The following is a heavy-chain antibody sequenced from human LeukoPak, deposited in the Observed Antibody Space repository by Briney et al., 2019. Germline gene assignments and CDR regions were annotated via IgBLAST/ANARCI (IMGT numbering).Heavy chain of an antibody. D-gene: IGHD5-18*01. CDR3: AKVRSPIQLWENFDY. V-gene: IGHV3-48*01. J-gene: IGHJ4*02. Sequence: PGGSLRLSCAASGFTFSSYSMNWVRQAPGKGLEWVSYISSSSSTIYYADSVKGRFTISRDNAKNSLYLQMNSLRAEDTAVYYCAKVRSPIQLWENFDYWGQGTLVTVSS. CDR2: ISSSSSTI. CDR1: GFTFSSYS.